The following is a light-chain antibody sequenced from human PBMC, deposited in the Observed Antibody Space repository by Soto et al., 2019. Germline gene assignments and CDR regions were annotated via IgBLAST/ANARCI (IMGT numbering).Light chain of an antibody. CDR1: QSVSSSY. J-gene: IGKJ5*01. CDR2: GAS. CDR3: QQYGSSPIT. Sequence: EIVLTQSPGTLSLSPGERATLSCRDSQSVSSSYLAWFQPKPGQAPRLLIYGASSRATGIPDRFSGSGSGTDFTLTISRLEPEDFAVYYCQQYGSSPITFGQGTRLE. V-gene: IGKV3-20*01.